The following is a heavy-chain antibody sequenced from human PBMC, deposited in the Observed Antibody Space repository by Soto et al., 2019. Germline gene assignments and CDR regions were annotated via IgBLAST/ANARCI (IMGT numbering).Heavy chain of an antibody. CDR1: GFTFNRYW. D-gene: IGHD6-6*01. Sequence: EVQLVESGGGLVQPGGSLRLSCAAAGFTFNRYWMSWVRQAPGKGLEWVANIRQDGSEKSYVDSVKGRFTISRDNAKNSLYLQMSRLRAEDTAVYFCARDLPSISGRPGGWFDPWGQGTLVAVSS. CDR2: IRQDGSEK. J-gene: IGHJ5*02. CDR3: ARDLPSISGRPGGWFDP. V-gene: IGHV3-7*01.